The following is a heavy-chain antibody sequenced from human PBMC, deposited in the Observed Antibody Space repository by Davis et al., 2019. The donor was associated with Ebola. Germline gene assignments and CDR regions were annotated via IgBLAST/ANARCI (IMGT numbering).Heavy chain of an antibody. D-gene: IGHD5-12*01. CDR2: IYYSGST. Sequence: PSETLSLTCTVSGGSISSYYWSWIRQPPGKGLEWIGYIYYSGSTNYNPSLKSRVTISVDTSKNQFSLKLSSVTAADTAVYYCARLVATIKDFDYWGQGTLVTVSS. V-gene: IGHV4-59*08. CDR1: GGSISSYY. CDR3: ARLVATIKDFDY. J-gene: IGHJ4*02.